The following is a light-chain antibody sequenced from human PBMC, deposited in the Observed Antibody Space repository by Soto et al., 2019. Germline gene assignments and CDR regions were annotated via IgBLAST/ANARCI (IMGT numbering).Light chain of an antibody. CDR1: QSLLHSNGYNY. CDR2: FGS. Sequence: DIVMTQSPLSLPVTPGEPASISCSSSQSLLHSNGYNYWDWYLQKPGQSPPLLIYFGSYRASGVPDRFSGSGSGTDFTLKIRRVEAEDVGVYYCMQSQQSPPTFGQGTKVEI. V-gene: IGKV2-28*01. J-gene: IGKJ1*01. CDR3: MQSQQSPPT.